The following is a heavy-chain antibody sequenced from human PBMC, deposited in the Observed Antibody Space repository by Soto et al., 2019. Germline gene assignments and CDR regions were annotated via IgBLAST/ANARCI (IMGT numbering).Heavy chain of an antibody. CDR2: IYHSGST. J-gene: IGHJ6*02. CDR3: AATGYSSDGHYYYGMDV. D-gene: IGHD6-19*01. CDR1: GGSISSSNW. V-gene: IGHV4-4*02. Sequence: QVQLQESAPGLVKPSGTLSLTCAVSGGSISSSNWWSWVRQPPGKGLEWIGEIYHSGSTNYNPSLKSRVTISVDKSKNQCSRKLSSVTAADTAVYYCAATGYSSDGHYYYGMDVWGQGTTVTVSS.